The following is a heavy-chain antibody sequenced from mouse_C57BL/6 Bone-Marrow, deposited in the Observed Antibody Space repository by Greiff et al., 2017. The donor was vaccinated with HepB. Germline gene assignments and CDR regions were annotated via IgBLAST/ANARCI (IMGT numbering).Heavy chain of an antibody. J-gene: IGHJ4*01. CDR1: GFTFSDYY. CDR2: ISNGGGST. V-gene: IGHV5-12*01. CDR3: ARDPDPMDY. Sequence: EVQLVESGGGLVQPGGSLKLSCAASGFTFSDYYMYWVRQTPEKRLEWVAYISNGGGSTYYPDTVKGRFTISRDNAKNTLYLQMSRLKSEDTAMYYCARDPDPMDYWGQGTSVTVSS.